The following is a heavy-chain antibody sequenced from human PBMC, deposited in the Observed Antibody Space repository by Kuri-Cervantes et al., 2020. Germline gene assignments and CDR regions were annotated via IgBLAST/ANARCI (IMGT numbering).Heavy chain of an antibody. Sequence: GESLKISCAASGFTFSSYGMHWVRQAPGKGLEWVAFIRYDGSNQYFADSVKGRFTISRDISKNTLYLQMNSLRAEDTAVYSCAKDIGWYYYDSRGGVGADYWGQGTLVTVSS. CDR1: GFTFSSYG. CDR3: AKDIGWYYYDSRGGVGADY. D-gene: IGHD3-22*01. J-gene: IGHJ4*02. V-gene: IGHV3-30*02. CDR2: IRYDGSNQ.